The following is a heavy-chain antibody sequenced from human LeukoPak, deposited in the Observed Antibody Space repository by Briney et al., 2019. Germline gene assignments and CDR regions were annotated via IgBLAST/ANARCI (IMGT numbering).Heavy chain of an antibody. J-gene: IGHJ1*01. CDR1: GFTFHFYS. CDR3: ARQGLYDSSDFWTFQH. V-gene: IGHV3-21*05. Sequence: GGSLGLSCAASGFTFHFYSMTWVRQAPGKGLEWLSYISSSSGYKNYADSLKGRFTISRDNAKNSVYLQMNSLSAEDTAVYYCARQGLYDSSDFWTFQHWGQGTLVTVSS. CDR2: ISSSSGYK. D-gene: IGHD3/OR15-3a*01.